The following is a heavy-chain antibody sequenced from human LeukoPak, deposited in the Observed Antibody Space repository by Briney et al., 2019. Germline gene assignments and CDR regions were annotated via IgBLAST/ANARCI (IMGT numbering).Heavy chain of an antibody. V-gene: IGHV1-69*05. Sequence: ASVKVSCKASGGTFSSYAISWVRQAPGQGLEWMGRIIPIFGTANYAQKFQGRVTITTDESTSTAYMELSSLRSEDTAVYYCARGGGSGWTDYYYMDVWGKGTTVTVSS. CDR3: ARGGGSGWTDYYYMDV. D-gene: IGHD6-19*01. CDR2: IIPIFGTA. J-gene: IGHJ6*03. CDR1: GGTFSSYA.